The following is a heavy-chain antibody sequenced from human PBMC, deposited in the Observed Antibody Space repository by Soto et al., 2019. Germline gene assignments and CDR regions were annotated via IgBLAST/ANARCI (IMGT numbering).Heavy chain of an antibody. D-gene: IGHD5-12*01. J-gene: IGHJ3*02. V-gene: IGHV3-53*04. CDR2: IYSGGST. Sequence: GGSLRLSCAASEFTVSSNYMTWVRQAPGKGLEWVSVIYSGGSTYYADSVKGRFTISRHNSKNTLYLQMNSLRAEDTAVYYCARGGSGYGYDAFDIWGQGTMVTVSS. CDR1: EFTVSSNY. CDR3: ARGGSGYGYDAFDI.